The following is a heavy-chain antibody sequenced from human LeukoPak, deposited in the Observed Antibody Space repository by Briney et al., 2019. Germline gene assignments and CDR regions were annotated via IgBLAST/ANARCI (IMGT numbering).Heavy chain of an antibody. J-gene: IGHJ4*02. Sequence: SETLSLTCTVSGGSISSGGYYWSWLRQHAGKGREWIGYIYYSGSTYYNPSLKRRVTISVDTSKNQFSLKLSSVTAADTAVYYCARGKVPHDFDYWGQGTLVTVSS. CDR3: ARGKVPHDFDY. CDR2: IYYSGST. V-gene: IGHV4-31*03. D-gene: IGHD2-2*01. CDR1: GGSISSGGYY.